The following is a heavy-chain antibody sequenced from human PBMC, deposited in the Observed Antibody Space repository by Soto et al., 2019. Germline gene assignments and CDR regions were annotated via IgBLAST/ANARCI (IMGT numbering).Heavy chain of an antibody. CDR1: GTTFDRFT. CDR3: AREDDTTGHYSWFDP. V-gene: IGHV1-69*13. Sequence: GASVKVSCKPSGTTFDRFTFNWVRQAPGQGLEWMGGFVPMFGSASIAQRFQGRLRITADASAGTGYMELSDLRTEDTAIYFCAREDDTTGHYSWFDPWGAGTLVTVSS. D-gene: IGHD1-1*01. CDR2: FVPMFGSA. J-gene: IGHJ5*02.